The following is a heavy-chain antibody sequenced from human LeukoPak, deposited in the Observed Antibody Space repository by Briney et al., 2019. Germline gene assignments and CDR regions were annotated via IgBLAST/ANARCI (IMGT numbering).Heavy chain of an antibody. CDR2: ISGSGGST. Sequence: GGSLRLSCAASGFTFSSYAMSWVRQAPGKGLEWVSAISGSGGSTYYADSVKGRFTISRDNAKNSLYLQMDSLRAEDTAVYYCARDRIGGEEYWGQGTLVTVSS. CDR3: ARDRIGGEEY. V-gene: IGHV3-23*01. D-gene: IGHD3-16*01. J-gene: IGHJ4*02. CDR1: GFTFSSYA.